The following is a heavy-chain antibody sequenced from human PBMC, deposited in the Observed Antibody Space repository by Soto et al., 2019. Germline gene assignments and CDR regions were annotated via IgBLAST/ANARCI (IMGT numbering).Heavy chain of an antibody. D-gene: IGHD3-10*01. J-gene: IGHJ1*01. CDR2: MNQVGSEI. Sequence: QTGGSLRLSCEASGFAFSSNWMAWVRQALGKGLEWVANMNQVGSEIGYVDSVEGRFTISRDNAKNSLYLQMNSLRADDTAVYYCVRDRGFSTYEYWGRGALVTVSS. CDR1: GFAFSSNW. V-gene: IGHV3-7*03. CDR3: VRDRGFSTYEY.